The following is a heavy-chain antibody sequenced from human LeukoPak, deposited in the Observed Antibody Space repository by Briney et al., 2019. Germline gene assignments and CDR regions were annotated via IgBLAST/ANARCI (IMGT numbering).Heavy chain of an antibody. CDR2: ISYDGSNK. Sequence: PGGSLRLSCAASVFTFGSYAMHWVREAPGKGVEWVAVISYDGSNKYYADSVKGRFTISRDNSKNTLYLQMNSLRSEDTAVYYCARGYSGSYPDAFDIWGQGTMVTVSS. J-gene: IGHJ3*02. CDR3: ARGYSGSYPDAFDI. D-gene: IGHD1-26*01. V-gene: IGHV3-30-3*01. CDR1: VFTFGSYA.